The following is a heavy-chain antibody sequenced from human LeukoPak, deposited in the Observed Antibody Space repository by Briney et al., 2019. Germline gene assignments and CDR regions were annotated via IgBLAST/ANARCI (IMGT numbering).Heavy chain of an antibody. J-gene: IGHJ6*02. CDR3: ARGNYYGMDV. V-gene: IGHV3-74*01. CDR1: GFTFSSYW. Sequence: GGSLRLSCAASGFTFSSYWMHWVRQAPGKGLLWVSRINSDGTTTYYAGSVKGRFTNSRDNAKNTLYLQMNSLRAEDTAVYCCARGNYYGMDVWGQGTTVTVSS. CDR2: INSDGTTT.